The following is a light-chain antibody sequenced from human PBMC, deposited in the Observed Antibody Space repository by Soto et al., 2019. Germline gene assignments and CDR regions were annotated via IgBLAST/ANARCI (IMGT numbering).Light chain of an antibody. CDR3: NSYTSSGTYV. CDR2: DVS. CDR1: SSDVGLHNY. J-gene: IGLJ1*01. V-gene: IGLV2-14*03. Sequence: SAVTHPATLSGSLGQSITISCTGTSSDVGLHNYVSWYRHLPGKAPEPIIYDVSNRPSGVSNRFSGSKSANTASLTISGLQAEDEADYYCNSYTSSGTYVFGTGTKVTVL.